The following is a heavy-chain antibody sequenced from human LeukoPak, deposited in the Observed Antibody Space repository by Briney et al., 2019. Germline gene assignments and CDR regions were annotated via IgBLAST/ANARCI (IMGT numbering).Heavy chain of an antibody. CDR3: AKDQDTYYYGSGSYYTYNWFDP. J-gene: IGHJ5*01. Sequence: GGSQRLSCAASGFTFSSYAMSWVRQAAGKGLEWVSAISGSGDSTDYADSVKGRFTISRDNSKNTLYLQMNSLRAEDTAVYYCAKDQDTYYYGSGSYYTYNWFDPWGQGTLVTVSS. V-gene: IGHV3-23*01. D-gene: IGHD3-10*01. CDR2: ISGSGDST. CDR1: GFTFSSYA.